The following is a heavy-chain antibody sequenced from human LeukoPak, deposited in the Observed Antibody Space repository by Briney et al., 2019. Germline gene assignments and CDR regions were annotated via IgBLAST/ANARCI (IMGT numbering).Heavy chain of an antibody. Sequence: ASVKVSCKASGYTFTSYGISWVQQAPGQGLEWMGWISAYNGNTNYAQKLQGRVTKTTDTSTSTAYMELRSLRSDDTAVYYCARDWDSSGWYGYYYYYGMDVWGQGTTVTVSS. CDR2: ISAYNGNT. J-gene: IGHJ6*02. CDR1: GYTFTSYG. CDR3: ARDWDSSGWYGYYYYYGMDV. V-gene: IGHV1-18*01. D-gene: IGHD6-19*01.